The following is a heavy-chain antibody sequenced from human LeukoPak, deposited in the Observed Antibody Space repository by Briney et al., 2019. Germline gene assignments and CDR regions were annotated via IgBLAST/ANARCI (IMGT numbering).Heavy chain of an antibody. V-gene: IGHV1-69*04. Sequence: SVKVSCKASGGTFSSYAISWVRQAPGQGLEWMGRIIPILGIANYAQKFQGRVTITADKSTSTAYMELSSLRSEDTAAYYCARGGSYSPSLDVWGKGTTVTVSS. D-gene: IGHD1-26*01. J-gene: IGHJ6*04. CDR3: ARGGSYSPSLDV. CDR1: GGTFSSYA. CDR2: IIPILGIA.